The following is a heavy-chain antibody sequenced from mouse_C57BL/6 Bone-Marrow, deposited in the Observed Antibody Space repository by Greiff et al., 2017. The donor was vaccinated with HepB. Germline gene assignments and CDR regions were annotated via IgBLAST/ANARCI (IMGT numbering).Heavy chain of an antibody. D-gene: IGHD1-1*01. CDR1: GFTFSDYG. Sequence: EVKLVESGGGLVKPGGSLKLSCAASGFTFSDYGMHWVRQAPEKGLEWVAYISSGSSTIYYADTVKGRFTISRDNAKNTLFLQMTSLRSEDTAMYYCARHLSYGSSSFAMDYWGQGTSVTVSS. J-gene: IGHJ4*01. CDR3: ARHLSYGSSSFAMDY. CDR2: ISSGSSTI. V-gene: IGHV5-17*01.